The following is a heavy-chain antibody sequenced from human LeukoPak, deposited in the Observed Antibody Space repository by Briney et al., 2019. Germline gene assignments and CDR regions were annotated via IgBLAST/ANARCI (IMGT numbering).Heavy chain of an antibody. Sequence: SETLSLTCTVSGGSVGTSSYYWGWLRQPPGRGLEWIGYIHYSGSTNYNPSLKSRVTISVDTSKNKFSLKLSSVTAADTAVYYCASLYNWNDGFDYWGQGTLVTVSS. D-gene: IGHD1-20*01. CDR3: ASLYNWNDGFDY. CDR1: GGSVGTSSYY. CDR2: IHYSGST. J-gene: IGHJ4*02. V-gene: IGHV4-61*05.